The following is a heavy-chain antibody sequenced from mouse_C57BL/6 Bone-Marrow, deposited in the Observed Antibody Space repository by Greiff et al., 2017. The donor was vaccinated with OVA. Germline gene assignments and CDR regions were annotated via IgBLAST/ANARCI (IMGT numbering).Heavy chain of an antibody. CDR2: IDPETGGT. CDR3: TRPYYYGSSYFDY. D-gene: IGHD1-1*01. CDR1: GYTFTDYE. Sequence: QVQLQQSGAELVRPGASVTLSCKASGYTFTDYEMHWVKQTPVHGLEWIGAIDPETGGTAFNQKFQGKAILTADKSSSTAYMELLSLTSEDSAVYYSTRPYYYGSSYFDYWGQGTTLTVSS. J-gene: IGHJ2*01. V-gene: IGHV1-15*01.